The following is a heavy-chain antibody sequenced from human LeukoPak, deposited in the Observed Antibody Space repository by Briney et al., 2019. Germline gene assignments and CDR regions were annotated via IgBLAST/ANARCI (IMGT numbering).Heavy chain of an antibody. Sequence: GGSLRLSCAASGFTFSSYAMSWVRQAPGKGLEWVSAISGSGGSTYYADSVKGRFTISRDNSKNTLYLQMNSLRAEDTAVYYCAKESTYYYDSFGIVDHWGQGTLVTVSS. V-gene: IGHV3-23*01. J-gene: IGHJ4*02. D-gene: IGHD3-22*01. CDR2: ISGSGGST. CDR3: AKESTYYYDSFGIVDH. CDR1: GFTFSSYA.